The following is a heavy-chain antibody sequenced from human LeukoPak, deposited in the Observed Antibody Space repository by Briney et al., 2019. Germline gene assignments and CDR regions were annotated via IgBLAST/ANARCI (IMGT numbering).Heavy chain of an antibody. CDR3: ARADLHYGSGTDFDY. CDR2: IFYSGST. D-gene: IGHD3-10*01. CDR1: GGSISSGGFY. V-gene: IGHV4-31*03. Sequence: SETLSLTCTVSGGSISSGGFYWSWIRQHPGKGLEWIGCIFYSGSTYCNPSLRSRVTLSVDTPKNQFSLKLSSVTAADTAVYYCARADLHYGSGTDFDYWGQGTLVTVSS. J-gene: IGHJ4*02.